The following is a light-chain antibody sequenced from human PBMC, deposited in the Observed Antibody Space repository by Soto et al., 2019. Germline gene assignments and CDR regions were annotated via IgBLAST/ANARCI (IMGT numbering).Light chain of an antibody. V-gene: IGKV3-11*01. CDR1: QSVSSY. Sequence: EIVLTQSPATLSLSPGERATLSCRASQSVSSYLAWYQQKPGQAPRLLIYDASNRATGIPARFSGSGSGTDFTLTISSLEPEELAVYYCQQRSNWPTFGGGTKVEIK. CDR2: DAS. CDR3: QQRSNWPT. J-gene: IGKJ4*01.